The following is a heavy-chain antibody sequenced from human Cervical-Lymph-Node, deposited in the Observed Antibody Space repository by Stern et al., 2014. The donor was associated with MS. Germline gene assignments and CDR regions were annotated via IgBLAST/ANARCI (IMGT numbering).Heavy chain of an antibody. CDR1: GFTFSSYA. D-gene: IGHD3-10*01. CDR2: ISFDGNIK. J-gene: IGHJ6*02. Sequence: VQLVESGGGVGQPGRSLRLSCAASGFTFSSYAMHWVRQAPGKGLEWVAVISFDGNIKYYADSVKGRFTISRDNSKNTLFLQMNSLRAEDTAVYYCARERGVRGVTNYYYYGMDVWGQGTTVTVSS. CDR3: ARERGVRGVTNYYYYGMDV. V-gene: IGHV3-30-3*01.